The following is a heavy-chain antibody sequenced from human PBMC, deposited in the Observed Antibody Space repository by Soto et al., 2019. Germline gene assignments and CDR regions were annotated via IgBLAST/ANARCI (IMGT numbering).Heavy chain of an antibody. CDR2: IYYSGST. V-gene: IGHV4-59*01. CDR1: GGSISSYY. J-gene: IGHJ4*02. Sequence: QVQLQESGPGLVKPSETLSLTCTVSGGSISSYYWSWIRQPPGKGLEWIGYIYYSGSTNYNPSLKGRVTISVDTAQNQFPLKLSSLTAADTAVYFCARAYGDCFYYLGQGTLVTVSS. D-gene: IGHD4-17*01. CDR3: ARAYGDCFYY.